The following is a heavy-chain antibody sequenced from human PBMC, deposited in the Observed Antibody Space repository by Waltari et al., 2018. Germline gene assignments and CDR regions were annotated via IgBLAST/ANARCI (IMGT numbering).Heavy chain of an antibody. V-gene: IGHV1-69*08. D-gene: IGHD4-17*01. J-gene: IGHJ6*02. CDR1: GGTFSSYA. CDR2: IIPIFGTA. CDR3: ASPLRYGDYGYYYGMDV. Sequence: QVQLVQSGAEVKKPGSSVKVSCKASGGTFSSYAISWVRQAPGQGLEWMGRIIPIFGTANYAQKFQGRGTITADKSTSTAYMELSSLRSEDTAVYYCASPLRYGDYGYYYGMDVWGQGTTVTVSS.